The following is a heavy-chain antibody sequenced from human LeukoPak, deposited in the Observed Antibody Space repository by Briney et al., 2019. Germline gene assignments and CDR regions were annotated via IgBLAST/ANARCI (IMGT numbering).Heavy chain of an antibody. CDR2: ISGSGGST. CDR1: GFTFSSYG. J-gene: IGHJ6*03. CDR3: AKGDNNWNYRSGTYYYYMDV. Sequence: GGSLRLSCAASGFTFSSYGMSWVRQAPGKGLEWVSAISGSGGSTYYADSAKGRFTISRDNSKNTLYLQMNSLRAEDTAVYYCAKGDNNWNYRSGTYYYYMDVWGKGTTVTVSS. V-gene: IGHV3-23*01. D-gene: IGHD1-7*01.